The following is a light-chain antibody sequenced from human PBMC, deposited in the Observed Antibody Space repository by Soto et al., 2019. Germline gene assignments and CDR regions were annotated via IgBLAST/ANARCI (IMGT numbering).Light chain of an antibody. J-gene: IGKJ5*01. Sequence: VMAQSPLSLPATLGQPASISCRSSQSLVYSDGNTYLAWYQQKPGQPPKLLIKWASTRESGVPDRFSGSGSETDFTLTISSLQAEDVAVYYCQQYYSSTITFGQGTRLEIK. V-gene: IGKV4-1*01. CDR1: QSLVYSDGNTY. CDR2: WAS. CDR3: QQYYSSTIT.